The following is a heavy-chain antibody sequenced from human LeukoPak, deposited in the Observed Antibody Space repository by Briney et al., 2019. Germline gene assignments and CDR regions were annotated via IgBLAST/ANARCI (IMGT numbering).Heavy chain of an antibody. D-gene: IGHD3-22*01. V-gene: IGHV5-51*01. Sequence: GESLKISCKGSGYTFTSYWIGWVGQMPGKGLEWIGIIYPGDSDTRYSPSFQGQVTISADKSINAAYLQWSTLKASDTAMYYCARGYYYDSSGYPDYWGQGSLVSVSS. J-gene: IGHJ4*02. CDR1: GYTFTSYW. CDR3: ARGYYYDSSGYPDY. CDR2: IYPGDSDT.